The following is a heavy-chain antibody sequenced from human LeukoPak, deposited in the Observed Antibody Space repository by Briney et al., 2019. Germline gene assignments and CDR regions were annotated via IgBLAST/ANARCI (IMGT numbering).Heavy chain of an antibody. CDR1: GGTFSSNA. Sequence: GASVKVSCKASGGTFSSNAISWVRQAPGQGLEWMGGIIPIFGTANYAQKFQGRVTITADESTSTAYMELSSLRSEDTAVYYCARLHPIVVVPDYYYYMDVWGKGTTVTVSS. CDR2: IIPIFGTA. CDR3: ARLHPIVVVPDYYYYMDV. J-gene: IGHJ6*03. V-gene: IGHV1-69*13. D-gene: IGHD2-2*01.